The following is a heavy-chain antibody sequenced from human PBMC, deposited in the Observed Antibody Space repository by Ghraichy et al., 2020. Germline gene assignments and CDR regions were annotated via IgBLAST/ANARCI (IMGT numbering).Heavy chain of an antibody. Sequence: SETLSLTCTVSGGSISSYYWSWIRQPPGKGLEWIGHIYNSGSTNYNPSLKSRVTMSVDTSKNQFSLKLSSVTAADTAVYYCARDYVDRFGMDVWGQGTTVTVSS. V-gene: IGHV4-4*07. CDR1: GGSISSYY. CDR2: IYNSGST. D-gene: IGHD4-17*01. J-gene: IGHJ6*02. CDR3: ARDYVDRFGMDV.